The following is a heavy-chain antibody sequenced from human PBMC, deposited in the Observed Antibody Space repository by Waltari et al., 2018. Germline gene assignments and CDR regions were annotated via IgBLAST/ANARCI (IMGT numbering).Heavy chain of an antibody. V-gene: IGHV3-30*18. Sequence: QVQLVQSGGGVVQPGTSLRLSCVASGFKFGDYSVHWVRQAPGKGLEWGAAITYNGREKYYADSVKGRFTISRDNSKKTLDLQMNNLRVEDTAMYYCAKAEWGSSIYFGSWGQGTLVTVSS. CDR1: GFKFGDYS. CDR3: AKAEWGSSIYFGS. CDR2: ITYNGREK. J-gene: IGHJ4*02. D-gene: IGHD3-16*01.